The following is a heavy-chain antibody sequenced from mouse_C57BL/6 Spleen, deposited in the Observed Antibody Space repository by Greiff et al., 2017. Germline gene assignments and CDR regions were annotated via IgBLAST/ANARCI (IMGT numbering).Heavy chain of an antibody. J-gene: IGHJ1*03. Sequence: VQLQHSGAELVKPGASVKLSCTASGFNIKDYYMHWVKQRPEQGLEWIGRIDPEAGEPKYAPDFQGQATRTADTSSNTAYLPLSSLTSKDTAVYYCARGTTVDWYFDVWGTGTTVTVSS. CDR1: GFNIKDYY. CDR3: ARGTTVDWYFDV. D-gene: IGHD1-1*01. CDR2: IDPEAGEP. V-gene: IGHV14-2*01.